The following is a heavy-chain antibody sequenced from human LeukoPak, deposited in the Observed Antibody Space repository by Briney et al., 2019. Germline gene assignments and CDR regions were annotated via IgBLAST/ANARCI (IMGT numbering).Heavy chain of an antibody. V-gene: IGHV4-59*12. Sequence: SETLSLTCTVSGGSMSSYYWSWIRQPPGKGLEWIGSIHYSGTTYYNPSLNGRVTISIDTSKNHFSLKLSSVTAADTAVYYCVRDIPTGRFDYWGQGTLVTVSS. CDR3: VRDIPTGRFDY. CDR2: IHYSGTT. D-gene: IGHD2-2*02. CDR1: GGSMSSYY. J-gene: IGHJ4*02.